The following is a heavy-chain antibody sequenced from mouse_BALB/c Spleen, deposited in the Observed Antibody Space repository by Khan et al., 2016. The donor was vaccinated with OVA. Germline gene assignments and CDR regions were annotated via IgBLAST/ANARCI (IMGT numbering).Heavy chain of an antibody. D-gene: IGHD1-2*01. Sequence: IQLVQSGPELMKPGASVKISCKASGYSFTTYYIHWVIQSHGKSLEWIGFIDPFSGGTTYNQKFKGKATLTADESSSTAYIHLSSLTSEDSAVYYCTGKVYGVWITYRGQGTLVTVSA. CDR1: GYSFTTYY. CDR3: TGKVYGVWITY. V-gene: IGHV1S135*01. J-gene: IGHJ3*01. CDR2: IDPFSGGT.